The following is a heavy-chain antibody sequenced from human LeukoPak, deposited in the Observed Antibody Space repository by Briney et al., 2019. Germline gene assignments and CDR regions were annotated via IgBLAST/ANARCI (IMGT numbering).Heavy chain of an antibody. Sequence: GGSLRLSCAASGFTVSSNYMSWVRQAPGKGLEWVSVIYSGGSTYYADSVKGRFTISRDNSKNTLYLQMNSLRAEDTAVYYCATNSGSYGYYFVYWGQGTLVTVSS. CDR3: ATNSGSYGYYFVY. J-gene: IGHJ4*02. CDR2: IYSGGST. CDR1: GFTVSSNY. D-gene: IGHD1-26*01. V-gene: IGHV3-53*01.